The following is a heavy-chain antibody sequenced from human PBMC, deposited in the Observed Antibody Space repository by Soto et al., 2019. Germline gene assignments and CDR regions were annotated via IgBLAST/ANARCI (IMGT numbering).Heavy chain of an antibody. CDR3: ARDGYTNFDY. V-gene: IGHV4-61*01. CDR2: IYSSGST. Sequence: QVQLQESGPGLVKPSETLSLTCTVSGGSVSSGSYYWSWIRQPPGKGLEWIGYIYSSGSTNYNPSLKSRVTISLDTSKNQFSLKLSSLTASDTAMYYCARDGYTNFDYWGQGTLVTVSS. J-gene: IGHJ4*02. D-gene: IGHD5-12*01. CDR1: GGSVSSGSYY.